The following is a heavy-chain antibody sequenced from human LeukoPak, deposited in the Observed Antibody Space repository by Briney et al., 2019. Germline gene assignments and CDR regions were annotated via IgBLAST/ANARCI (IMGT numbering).Heavy chain of an antibody. Sequence: SQTLSLTCTVSGGSISSGDYYWSWIRQPPGKGLEWIGYIYYSGSTYYNPSLKSRVTISVDTSKNQFSLRLSSVTAADTAVYYCAKDYGDYPLTFDYWGQGTLVTVSS. J-gene: IGHJ4*02. D-gene: IGHD4-17*01. CDR3: AKDYGDYPLTFDY. V-gene: IGHV4-30-4*01. CDR1: GGSISSGDYY. CDR2: IYYSGST.